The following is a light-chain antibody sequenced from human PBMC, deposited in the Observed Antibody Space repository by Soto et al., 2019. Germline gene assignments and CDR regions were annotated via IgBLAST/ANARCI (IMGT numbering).Light chain of an antibody. CDR3: QQYFITPLT. CDR2: WAS. CDR1: LNIYFKSNNRNY. J-gene: IGKJ4*01. V-gene: IGKV4-1*01. Sequence: DIVMTQSPDSLRVSLGERATISCTSSLNIYFKSNNRNYLAWYQQKTGRPPKLLVYWASTRESGVPDRFTGRGSGTYFTLTIDNVQPDDVAVYYCQQYFITPLTFGGGTKVDIK.